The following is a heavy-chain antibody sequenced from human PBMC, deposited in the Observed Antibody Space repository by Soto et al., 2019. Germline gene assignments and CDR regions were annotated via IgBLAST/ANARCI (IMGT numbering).Heavy chain of an antibody. CDR1: GGTFSSYA. Sequence: SVKVSCKASGGTFSSYAISWVRQAPGQGLEWMGGIIPIFGTANYAQKFQGRVTITADESTSTAYMELSSRRSEDTAVYYCARYGSSDNYYYYGMDVWGQGTTVTVS. D-gene: IGHD6-6*01. CDR3: ARYGSSDNYYYYGMDV. CDR2: IIPIFGTA. J-gene: IGHJ6*02. V-gene: IGHV1-69*13.